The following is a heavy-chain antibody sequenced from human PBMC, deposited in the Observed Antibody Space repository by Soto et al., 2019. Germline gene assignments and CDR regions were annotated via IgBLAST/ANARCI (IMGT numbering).Heavy chain of an antibody. CDR3: AKASALRYYYHYYYMDV. J-gene: IGHJ6*03. D-gene: IGHD3-10*01. V-gene: IGHV3-23*01. Sequence: GGSLRLSCAASGFTFSSYAMSWVRQAPGKGLEWVSAISGSGGSTYYADSVKGRFTISRDNSKNTLYLQMNSLRAEDTAVYYCAKASALRYYYHYYYMDVWGKGTTVTVSS. CDR2: ISGSGGST. CDR1: GFTFSSYA.